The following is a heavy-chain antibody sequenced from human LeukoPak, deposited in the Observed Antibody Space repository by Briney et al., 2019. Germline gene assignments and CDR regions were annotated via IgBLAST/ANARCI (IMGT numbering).Heavy chain of an antibody. CDR3: ARRERGIYYFDY. V-gene: IGHV4-59*01. CDR2: IYYSGST. J-gene: IGHJ4*02. Sequence: SETLSLTCTVSGGSISSYYWSWLRQPPGKGLEWIGYIYYSGSTNYNPSLKSRVTISVDTSKNQFSLKLSSVTAADTAVYYCARRERGIYYFDYWGQGTLVTVSS. CDR1: GGSISSYY. D-gene: IGHD3-10*01.